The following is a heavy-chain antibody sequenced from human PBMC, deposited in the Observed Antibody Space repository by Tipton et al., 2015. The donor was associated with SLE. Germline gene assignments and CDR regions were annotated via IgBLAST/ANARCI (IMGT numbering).Heavy chain of an antibody. CDR1: NGSISSYY. J-gene: IGHJ3*02. CDR3: AREEGQWDAFDI. Sequence: TLSLTCTVSNGSISSYYWSWIRQPPGKGLEWLGYISYGNTKYNPSLRSRLTISVDTSKNQFSLKLSSVTAADTAVYYCAREEGQWDAFDIWGQGTMVTVSS. V-gene: IGHV4-59*01. CDR2: ISYGNT. D-gene: IGHD6-19*01.